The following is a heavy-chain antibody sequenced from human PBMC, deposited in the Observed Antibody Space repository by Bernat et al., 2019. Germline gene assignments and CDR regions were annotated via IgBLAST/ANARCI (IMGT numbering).Heavy chain of an antibody. Sequence: EVQLVESGGGLVQSGGSLRHSCAASGFTFSSYWMSWVRQAPGKGLEWVANIKQDGSEKYYVDSVKGRFTISRDNAKNSLYLQMNSLRAEDTAVYYCARDSPSSGSWYDYYYYGMDVWGQGTTVTVSS. CDR1: GFTFSSYW. D-gene: IGHD6-13*01. V-gene: IGHV3-7*03. J-gene: IGHJ6*02. CDR3: ARDSPSSGSWYDYYYYGMDV. CDR2: IKQDGSEK.